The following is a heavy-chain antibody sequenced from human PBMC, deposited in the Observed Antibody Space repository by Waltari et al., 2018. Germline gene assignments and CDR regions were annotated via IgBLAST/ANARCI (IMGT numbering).Heavy chain of an antibody. CDR2: IAYDGKTD. V-gene: IGHV3-30*03. J-gene: IGHJ4*02. D-gene: IGHD3-3*01. CDR1: GFTFTNHA. CDR3: ARGRFLEWLFLDF. Sequence: QVELVESGGGVVQPGRSLRLSCEASGFTFTNHAMHWVRQAPGKGLEWLVLIAYDGKTDFDADSVKGRFTISRDNSKSTLHLQMNRLKTEDTAIYFCARGRFLEWLFLDFWGQGALVTVSS.